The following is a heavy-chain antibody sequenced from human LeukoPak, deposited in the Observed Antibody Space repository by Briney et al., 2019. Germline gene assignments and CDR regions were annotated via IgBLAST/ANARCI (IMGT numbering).Heavy chain of an antibody. CDR1: GFTFSSYW. CDR2: MNEDGTER. D-gene: IGHD2-21*01. V-gene: IGHV3-7*01. Sequence: GGSLRLSCVASGFTFSSYWMTWVRQAPGKGLEWVANMNEDGTERYYVDSVRGRFTISRDNAKNSLYLQMNSLRAEDTAVYYCARGVYSLDVWGKGITATVSS. J-gene: IGHJ6*04. CDR3: ARGVYSLDV.